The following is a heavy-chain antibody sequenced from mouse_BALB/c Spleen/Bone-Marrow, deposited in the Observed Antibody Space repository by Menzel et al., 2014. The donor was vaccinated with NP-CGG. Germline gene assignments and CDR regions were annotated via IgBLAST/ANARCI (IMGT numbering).Heavy chain of an antibody. CDR1: GFKRKETN. Sequence: VQLQQSGAELVKPGASVKLSCTGSGFKRKETNRKRGKQRPEKGKEGIGRIDPANGNTKYDPKFQGKATITADTSSNSAFLPLLRLTSEVSAVYYCASSYRYSFDYWGQGTTLTVSS. CDR3: ASSYRYSFDY. V-gene: IGHV14-3*02. CDR2: IDPANGNT. D-gene: IGHD2-14*01. J-gene: IGHJ2*01.